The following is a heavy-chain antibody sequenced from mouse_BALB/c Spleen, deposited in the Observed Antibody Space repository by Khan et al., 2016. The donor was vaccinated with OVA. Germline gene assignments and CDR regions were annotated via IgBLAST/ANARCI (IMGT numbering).Heavy chain of an antibody. CDR3: PRSIRLYLDY. CDR2: IDPENGNT. D-gene: IGHD2-3*01. Sequence: VQLQQSGTELVRPGALVRLSCTVSGFNIKDYYIHWVKQRPDQGLEWIGWIDPENGNTIYDPKFQGKATITADTSSNTAYLQLSSLTSEDTSVYYWPRSIRLYLDYWGQGTPLTVSS. V-gene: IGHV14-1*02. J-gene: IGHJ2*01. CDR1: GFNIKDYY.